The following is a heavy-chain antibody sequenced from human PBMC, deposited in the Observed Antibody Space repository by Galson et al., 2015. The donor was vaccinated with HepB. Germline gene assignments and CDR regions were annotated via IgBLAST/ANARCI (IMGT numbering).Heavy chain of an antibody. V-gene: IGHV3-23*01. CDR3: AKDGEASGWYDFDY. CDR1: GFTFSIFA. Sequence: SLRLSCAVSGFTFSIFAMSWVRQAPGKGLEWVSSISSGGHRTCYADSVKGRFTISRDNSKNTLYVQLNSLRAEDTALYYCAKDGEASGWYDFDYWGQGALVTVSS. CDR2: ISSGGHRT. D-gene: IGHD6-19*01. J-gene: IGHJ4*02.